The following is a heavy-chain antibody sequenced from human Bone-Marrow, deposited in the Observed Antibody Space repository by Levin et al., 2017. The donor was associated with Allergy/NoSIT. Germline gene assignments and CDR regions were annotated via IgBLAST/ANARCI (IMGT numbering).Heavy chain of an antibody. V-gene: IGHV1-69*04. CDR1: GGTFSSYT. D-gene: IGHD1-26*01. Sequence: KISCKASGGTFSSYTISWVRQAPGQGLEWMGRIIPILGIANYAQKFQGRVTITADKSTSTAYMELSSLRSEDTAVYYCARDKVGADDAFDIWGQGTMVTVSS. CDR2: IIPILGIA. CDR3: ARDKVGADDAFDI. J-gene: IGHJ3*02.